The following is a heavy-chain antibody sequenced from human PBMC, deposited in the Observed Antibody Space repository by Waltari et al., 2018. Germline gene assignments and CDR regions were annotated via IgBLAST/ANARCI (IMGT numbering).Heavy chain of an antibody. J-gene: IGHJ4*02. D-gene: IGHD3-22*01. CDR2: ITYDGSNK. V-gene: IGHV3-30*10. Sequence: QVQLVESGGGVVQPGRSLRLYCAASGFTFSSYAMHWVRRAPGRGLEWVAVITYDGSNKDYTDSVKCLFTISSDNSKNSLYLQMNSLRAVETAVYYCARDLDYYDSSGYSHFDYWGQGTLVTVSS. CDR3: ARDLDYYDSSGYSHFDY. CDR1: GFTFSSYA.